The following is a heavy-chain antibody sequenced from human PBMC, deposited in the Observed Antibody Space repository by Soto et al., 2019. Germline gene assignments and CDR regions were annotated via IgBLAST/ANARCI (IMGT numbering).Heavy chain of an antibody. J-gene: IGHJ3*02. D-gene: IGHD3-22*01. CDR1: GGSISSGGYY. Sequence: PSETLSLTCTVSGGSISSGGYYWSWIRQHPGKGLEWIGYTYDSENTDYNPSLKSRATITVDTSKNQFSLKLSSVTAADTAVYYCAREYYYDSSKAFDIWGQGTMVTVSS. CDR3: AREYYYDSSKAFDI. CDR2: TYDSENT. V-gene: IGHV4-31*03.